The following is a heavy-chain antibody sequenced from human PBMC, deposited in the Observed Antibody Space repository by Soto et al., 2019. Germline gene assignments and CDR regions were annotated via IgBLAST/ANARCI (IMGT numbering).Heavy chain of an antibody. CDR2: IYYSGST. J-gene: IGHJ4*02. D-gene: IGHD3-22*01. V-gene: IGHV4-31*03. CDR1: GGSISSGGYY. CDR3: AATTYYYDSSGYRVDY. Sequence: SETLSLTCTVSGGSISSGGYYWSWIRQHPGKGLEWIGYIYYSGSTYYNPSLKSRATISVDTSKNQFSLKLSSVTAADTAVYYCAATTYYYDSSGYRVDYWGQGTLVTVSS.